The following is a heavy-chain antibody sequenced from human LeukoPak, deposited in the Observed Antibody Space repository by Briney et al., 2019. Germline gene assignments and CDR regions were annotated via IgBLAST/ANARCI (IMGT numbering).Heavy chain of an antibody. D-gene: IGHD3-9*01. J-gene: IGHJ4*02. CDR3: ARDKGGRDYDIVPDDY. CDR1: GFTVSSNY. CDR2: IYSGGST. Sequence: GGSLRLSCAASGFTVSSNYMSWVRQAPGKGLEWVSIIYSGGSTYYADSVKGRFTISRDNSKNTLYLQMNSLRAEDTAVYYCARDKGGRDYDIVPDDYWGQGTLVTVSS. V-gene: IGHV3-66*01.